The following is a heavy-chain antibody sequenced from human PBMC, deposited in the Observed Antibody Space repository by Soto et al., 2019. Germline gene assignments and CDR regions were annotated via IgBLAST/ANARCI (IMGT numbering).Heavy chain of an antibody. Sequence: QVQLQESGPGLVKPSQTLSLTSTVSGDSITSGDYYWSWIRQPPGKGLEWIGYTYYSGSTYYNPSLESRVTISVDTSKNQFSLKLASATAADTAVYYCAVTQPLRLGYPTWDNWGQGTLVTVSS. D-gene: IGHD6-25*01. CDR1: GDSITSGDYY. CDR2: TYYSGST. J-gene: IGHJ4*02. CDR3: AVTQPLRLGYPTWDN. V-gene: IGHV4-30-4*01.